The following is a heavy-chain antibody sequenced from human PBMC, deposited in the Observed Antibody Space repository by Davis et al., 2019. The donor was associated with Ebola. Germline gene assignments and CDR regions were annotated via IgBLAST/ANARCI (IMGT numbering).Heavy chain of an antibody. CDR3: ARDQKTTVPKPYYYYYGMDV. CDR2: ISAYNGNT. CDR1: GYTFTSYG. D-gene: IGHD4-11*01. V-gene: IGHV1-18*01. J-gene: IGHJ6*02. Sequence: ASVKVSCKASGYTFTSYGISWVRQAPGQGLEWMGWISAYNGNTNYAQKLQGRVTMTTDTSTSTAYMELRSLRSDDTAVYYCARDQKTTVPKPYYYYYGMDVWGQGATVTVSS.